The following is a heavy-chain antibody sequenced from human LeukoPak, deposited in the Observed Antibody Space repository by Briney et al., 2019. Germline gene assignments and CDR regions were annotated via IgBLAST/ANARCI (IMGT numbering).Heavy chain of an antibody. CDR3: ARGDIMTGYVFDY. CDR1: GYTFTGYY. V-gene: IGHV1-2*02. Sequence: GASVKVSCKPSGYTFTGYYMYWVRQAPGQGLEWMGWINPKSGGTNYVQKFQGRVTMTRDTSISTAYMELSRLRSDDTAVYYCARGDIMTGYVFDYWGQGTLVTVSS. CDR2: INPKSGGT. J-gene: IGHJ4*02. D-gene: IGHD3-9*01.